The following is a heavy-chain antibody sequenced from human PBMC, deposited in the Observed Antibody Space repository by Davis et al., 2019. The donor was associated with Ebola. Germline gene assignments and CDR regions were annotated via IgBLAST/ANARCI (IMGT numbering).Heavy chain of an antibody. V-gene: IGHV3-74*01. CDR2: INPDGSFT. Sequence: PGGSLRRSCAASGFTFSSYWMHWVRQAPGKGLVWVSRINPDGSFTDYADSVKGRFSISRDSTSNTLYLQMNGLRAEDTAVYYCVRDPRAGQKDAFDIWGQGTMVIVSS. CDR3: VRDPRAGQKDAFDI. CDR1: GFTFSSYW. J-gene: IGHJ3*02.